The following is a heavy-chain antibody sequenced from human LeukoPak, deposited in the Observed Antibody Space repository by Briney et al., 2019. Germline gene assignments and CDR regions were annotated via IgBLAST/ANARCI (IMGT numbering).Heavy chain of an antibody. CDR1: VCTFSSYA. CDR3: ARPVVVAATPCNYYYMDV. CDR2: SIPIFGTS. J-gene: IGHJ6*03. D-gene: IGHD2-15*01. V-gene: IGHV1-69*06. Sequence: GASVKVSCKASVCTFSSYAISWVRQAPGQGLDWMGRSIPIFGTSYYAQKFQGRVTITQDKSTGKAYMELSSLRSEGTAVSYCARPVVVAATPCNYYYMDVWGQGTTVSVS.